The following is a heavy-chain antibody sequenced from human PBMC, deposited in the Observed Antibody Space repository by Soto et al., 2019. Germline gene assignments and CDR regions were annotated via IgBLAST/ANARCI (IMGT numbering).Heavy chain of an antibody. CDR3: ATGHPPTGEWELPFSVPFDY. V-gene: IGHV1-24*01. CDR1: GYTLTELS. J-gene: IGHJ4*02. CDR2: FDPEDGET. Sequence: QVQVVQSGAEVKKPGASVKVSCKVSGYTLTELSMHWVRQAPGKGLVWMGGFDPEDGETIYAQKFQGRVTMTEDTSTDTAYRELSILRSEDTAVYYCATGHPPTGEWELPFSVPFDYWGQGTLVTVSS. D-gene: IGHD1-26*01.